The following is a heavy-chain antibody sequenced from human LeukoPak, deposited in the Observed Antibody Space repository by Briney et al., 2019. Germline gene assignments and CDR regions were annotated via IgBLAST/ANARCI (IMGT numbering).Heavy chain of an antibody. D-gene: IGHD6-13*01. CDR1: GYSISSGYY. CDR3: ARQHDSYHYYYVDV. J-gene: IGHJ6*03. Sequence: SETLSLXCAVSGYSISSGYYWIWIRQPPGEGLEWIGSLYHSDSIYYNPSLESRVTMSVDTSKNQFSLKLSFVTAADTAVYYCARQHDSYHYYYVDVWGKGTTVTVSS. V-gene: IGHV4-38-2*01. CDR2: LYHSDSI.